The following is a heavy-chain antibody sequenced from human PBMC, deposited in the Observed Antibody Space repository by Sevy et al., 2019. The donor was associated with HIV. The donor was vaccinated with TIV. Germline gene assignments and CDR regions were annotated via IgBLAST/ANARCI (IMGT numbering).Heavy chain of an antibody. D-gene: IGHD3-3*01. CDR2: ISGSGGST. V-gene: IGHV3-23*01. CDR3: AKGRVGVTIFGVVIIPNYYYYYGMDV. J-gene: IGHJ6*02. Sequence: GGSLRLSCAASGFTFSSYAMSWVRQAPGKGLEWVSAISGSGGSTYYADSVKGRFTISRDNSKNTLYLQMNSLRAEDTAVDYWAKGRVGVTIFGVVIIPNYYYYYGMDVWGQGTTVTVSS. CDR1: GFTFSSYA.